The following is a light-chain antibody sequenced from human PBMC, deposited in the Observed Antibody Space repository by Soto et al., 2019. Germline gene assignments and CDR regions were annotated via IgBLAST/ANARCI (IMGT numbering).Light chain of an antibody. CDR1: ESISRDY. V-gene: IGKV3-20*01. CDR3: QQDGCVPYT. J-gene: IGKJ2*01. CDR2: GAS. Sequence: EIVLTQSPGTLSLSPGQRATLSCRASESISRDYLAWYQQRLGQAPRLLIYGASSGATGIPDRFSGSGSGTDFTLTISRLEPEDFAIYYCQQDGCVPYTFGQGTKLEIK.